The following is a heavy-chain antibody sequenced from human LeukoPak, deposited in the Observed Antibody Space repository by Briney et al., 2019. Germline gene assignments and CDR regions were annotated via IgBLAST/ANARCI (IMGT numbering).Heavy chain of an antibody. CDR3: AKDHPDWGSSFDY. CDR2: IYSGGST. D-gene: IGHD7-27*01. V-gene: IGHV3-53*01. Sequence: GGSLRLSCAASGFTVSSNYMSWVRQAPGKGLEWVSVIYSGGSTYYADSVKGRFTISGDNSKNKMYLQMNSLRAEDTAVYYCAKDHPDWGSSFDYWGQGTLVTVSS. CDR1: GFTVSSNY. J-gene: IGHJ4*02.